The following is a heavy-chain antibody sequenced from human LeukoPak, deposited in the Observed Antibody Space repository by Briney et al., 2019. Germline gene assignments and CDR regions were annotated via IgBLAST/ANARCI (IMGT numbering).Heavy chain of an antibody. CDR1: GFTFSGSA. CDR3: ASLFYFDY. V-gene: IGHV3-73*01. D-gene: IGHD2-21*01. Sequence: GGSLRLSCAASGFTFSGSAMHWVRQASGKGLEWVGRIRSKANSYATAYAASVKGRFTISRDDSKNTAYLQMNSLRAEDTAVYYCASLFYFDYWGQGTLVTVSS. CDR2: IRSKANSYAT. J-gene: IGHJ4*02.